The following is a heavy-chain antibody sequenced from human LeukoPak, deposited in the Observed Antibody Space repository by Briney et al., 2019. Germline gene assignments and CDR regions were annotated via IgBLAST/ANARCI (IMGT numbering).Heavy chain of an antibody. CDR1: GFPFSSSA. J-gene: IGHJ4*02. D-gene: IGHD2-15*01. CDR2: ISNNGGYT. Sequence: PGGSLRLSCAASGFPFSSSAMSWVRQAPGKGLEWVSAISNNGGYTYYAGSVQGRFTISRDNSKSTLCLQMNSLRAEDTAVYYCAKQLGYCSDGSCYFPYWGQGTLVTVSS. CDR3: AKQLGYCSDGSCYFPY. V-gene: IGHV3-23*01.